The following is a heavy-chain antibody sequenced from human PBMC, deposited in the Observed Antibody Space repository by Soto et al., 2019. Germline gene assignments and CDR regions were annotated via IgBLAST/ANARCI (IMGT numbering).Heavy chain of an antibody. CDR1: GFTFISYG. D-gene: IGHD5-12*01. Sequence: SLRLPCAASGFTFISYGMHWVRQAPGKGLEWVAVIWFDGSKRYYADSVKGRFTIARDNSENTLYLQMNSLRGEDTAVYYCAKKQRGGAYEPACPSAPGGQGTLATVSS. CDR3: AKKQRGGAYEPACPSAP. CDR2: IWFDGSKR. V-gene: IGHV3-33*06. J-gene: IGHJ5*02.